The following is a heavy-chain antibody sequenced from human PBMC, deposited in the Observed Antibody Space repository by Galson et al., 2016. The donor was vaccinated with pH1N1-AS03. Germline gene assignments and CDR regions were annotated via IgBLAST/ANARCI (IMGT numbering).Heavy chain of an antibody. J-gene: IGHJ3*02. CDR3: ARAEFRTDEGAFDI. D-gene: IGHD1-14*01. V-gene: IGHV4-61*09. CDR1: GGSISSGYYY. CDR2: LFSSGST. Sequence: TLSLTCTVSGGSISSGYYYWTWIRQPAGKGLEWIGHLFSSGSTNYNPSLKSRVTISVAPSKNQFSLKLNSVTAADAAVYYCARAEFRTDEGAFDIWGQGTMLTVSS.